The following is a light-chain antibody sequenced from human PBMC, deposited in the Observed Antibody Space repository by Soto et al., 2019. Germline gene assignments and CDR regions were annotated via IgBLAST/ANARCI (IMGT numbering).Light chain of an antibody. CDR3: QQLGA. CDR2: GAS. Sequence: ESVLTQSPGTLSLSPGEGATLACRGSQSVSSSYLAWYQQKPGQAPRLIIYGASNRATGIPDRFSGSGSGTDFTLTISRLEPEDFAVYYCQQLGAFGQGTKVEIK. CDR1: QSVSSSY. V-gene: IGKV3-20*01. J-gene: IGKJ1*01.